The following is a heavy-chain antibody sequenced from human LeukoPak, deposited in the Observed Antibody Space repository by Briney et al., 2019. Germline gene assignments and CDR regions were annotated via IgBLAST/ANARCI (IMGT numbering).Heavy chain of an antibody. CDR1: GYTLTRYY. Sequence: ASVKVSCKASGYTLTRYYMHWVRQAPGQGLERMGIINPSGGSTSYAQKFQGRVTMTRAASTSTVYMELSSLISEDTAIYYCARVGCGGDCYAVAFDIWGQGTMVTVSS. J-gene: IGHJ3*02. V-gene: IGHV1-46*01. D-gene: IGHD2-21*01. CDR2: INPSGGST. CDR3: ARVGCGGDCYAVAFDI.